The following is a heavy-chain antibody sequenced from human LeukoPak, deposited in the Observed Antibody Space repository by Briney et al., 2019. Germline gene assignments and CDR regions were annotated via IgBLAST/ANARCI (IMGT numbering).Heavy chain of an antibody. Sequence: KSSETLSLTCTVSGGSISSYYWSWIRQPPGKGLKWIGYIYYSGSTNYNPSLKSRVTISVDTSKNQFSLKLSSVTAADTAVYYCARVKKQDDILTGYYTHDYYYYYMDVWGKGTTVTISS. J-gene: IGHJ6*03. V-gene: IGHV4-59*01. CDR2: IYYSGST. CDR1: GGSISSYY. CDR3: ARVKKQDDILTGYYTHDYYYYYMDV. D-gene: IGHD3-9*01.